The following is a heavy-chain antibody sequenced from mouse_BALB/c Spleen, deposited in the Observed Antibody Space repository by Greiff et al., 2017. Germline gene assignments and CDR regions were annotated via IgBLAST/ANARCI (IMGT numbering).Heavy chain of an antibody. J-gene: IGHJ4*01. CDR2: IWGDGST. CDR1: GFSLTGYG. D-gene: IGHD1-1*01. Sequence: VKVVESGPGLVAPSQSLSITCTVSGFSLTGYGVNWVRQPPGKGLEWLGMIWGDGSTDYNSALKSRLSISKDNSKSQVFLKMNSLPTDDTARYYCARVITTVVDAMDYWGQGTSVTVSS. CDR3: ARVITTVVDAMDY. V-gene: IGHV2-6-7*01.